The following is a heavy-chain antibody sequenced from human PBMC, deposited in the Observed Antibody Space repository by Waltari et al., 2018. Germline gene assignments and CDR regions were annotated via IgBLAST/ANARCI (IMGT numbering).Heavy chain of an antibody. D-gene: IGHD4-17*01. Sequence: QVQLQQWGAGLLKPSETLSLTCAVSGYSISSGYYWGWIRQPPGKGLEWMGSIYHSGSTYYNPSLKSRVTISVDTSKNQFSLKLSSVTAADTAVYYCARQGDGDYGVFQHWGQGTLVTVSS. CDR2: IYHSGST. CDR1: GYSISSGYY. V-gene: IGHV4-38-2*01. CDR3: ARQGDGDYGVFQH. J-gene: IGHJ1*01.